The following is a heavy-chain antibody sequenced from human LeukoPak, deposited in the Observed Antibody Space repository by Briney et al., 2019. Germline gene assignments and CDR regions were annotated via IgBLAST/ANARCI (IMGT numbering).Heavy chain of an antibody. J-gene: IGHJ6*02. D-gene: IGHD4-11*01. V-gene: IGHV4-59*08. Sequence: SETLSLTCTVSGGSISSYYWSWIRQPPGKGLEWIGYIYYSGSTNYNPSLKSRVTISVDTSKNQFSLKLGSVTAADTAVYYCARLGYSRSYYYGMDVWGQGTTVTVSS. CDR3: ARLGYSRSYYYGMDV. CDR2: IYYSGST. CDR1: GGSISSYY.